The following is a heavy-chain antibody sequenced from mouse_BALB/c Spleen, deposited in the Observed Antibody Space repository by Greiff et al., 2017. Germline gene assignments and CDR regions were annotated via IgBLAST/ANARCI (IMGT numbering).Heavy chain of an antibody. V-gene: IGHV2-6-7*01. CDR2: IWGDGST. Sequence: QVQLKESGPGLVAPSQSLSITCTVSGFSLTGYGVNWVRQPPGKGLEWLGMIWGDGSTDYNSALKSRLSISTDNSKSQVFLKMNSLQTDDTARYYCARDPSTGTGAWFAYWGQGTLVTVSA. CDR1: GFSLTGYG. CDR3: ARDPSTGTGAWFAY. D-gene: IGHD4-1*02. J-gene: IGHJ3*01.